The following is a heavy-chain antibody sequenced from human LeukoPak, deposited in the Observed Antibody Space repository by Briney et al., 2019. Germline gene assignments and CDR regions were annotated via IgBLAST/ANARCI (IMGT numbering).Heavy chain of an antibody. CDR1: GFTFSSLW. D-gene: IGHD2-8*01. CDR2: IKQNGTEK. CDR3: ADPGVGY. V-gene: IGHV3-7*01. J-gene: IGHJ4*02. Sequence: GGSLRLSCSASGFTFSSLWMSWVRQAPGKGLEWVANIKQNGTEKSYVDSVKGRFTISRDNAQNSLYLQMNNLRADDTAVYYCADPGVGYWGQGTLVTVSS.